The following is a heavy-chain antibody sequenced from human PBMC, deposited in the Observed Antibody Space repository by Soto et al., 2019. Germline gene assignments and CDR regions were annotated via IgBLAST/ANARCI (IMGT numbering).Heavy chain of an antibody. Sequence: GGSLRLSCXASGFTFSSYGMHWVRQAPGKGLEWVAVISYDGSNKYYADSVKGRFTISRDNSKNTLYLQMNSLRAEDTAVYYCATGRRQQLAYYYYYYMDVWGKGTTVTVSS. CDR2: ISYDGSNK. J-gene: IGHJ6*03. CDR3: ATGRRQQLAYYYYYYMDV. CDR1: GFTFSSYG. V-gene: IGHV3-30*03. D-gene: IGHD6-13*01.